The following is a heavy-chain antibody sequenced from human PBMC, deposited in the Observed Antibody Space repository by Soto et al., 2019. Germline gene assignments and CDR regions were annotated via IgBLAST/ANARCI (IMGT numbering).Heavy chain of an antibody. D-gene: IGHD3-10*01. CDR3: TRDYESGSYRNWFDP. CDR2: MHYTGIS. CDR1: GDSVTSNY. J-gene: IGHJ5*02. Sequence: SETLSLTCAFSGDSVTSNYLTWIRQSPEKGLEWIGYMHYTGISSYNPSLKGRVSMSVDTSKNQFSLKLSSVTAADTAVYYCTRDYESGSYRNWFDPWGQGTLVTVSS. V-gene: IGHV4-59*02.